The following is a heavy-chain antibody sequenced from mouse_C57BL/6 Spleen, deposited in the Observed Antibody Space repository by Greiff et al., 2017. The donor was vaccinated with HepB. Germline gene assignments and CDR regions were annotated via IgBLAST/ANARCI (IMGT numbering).Heavy chain of an antibody. Sequence: QVQLQQPGAELVRPGTSVKLSCKASGYTFTSYWMHWVKQRPGQGLEWIGVIDPSDSYTNYNQKFKGKATLTVDTSTSTAYIQLSSLTSEDSAVYYCARYVTRYAMDYWGQGTSVTVSS. CDR1: GYTFTSYW. V-gene: IGHV1-59*01. CDR3: ARYVTRYAMDY. D-gene: IGHD2-12*01. CDR2: IDPSDSYT. J-gene: IGHJ4*01.